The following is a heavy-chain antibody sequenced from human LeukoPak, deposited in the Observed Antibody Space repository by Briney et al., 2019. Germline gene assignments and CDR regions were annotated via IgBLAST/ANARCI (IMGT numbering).Heavy chain of an antibody. CDR3: ARVMDTAMVGGAFDI. J-gene: IGHJ3*02. CDR2: ITRGSSYM. CDR1: GFTFGDYN. Sequence: GALXLSCVASGFTFGDYNMNWVRQAPGKGLEWVSAITRGSSYMNYADSLKGRFTISRDNAKNSMYLQMNSLTAEDTAVYYCARVMDTAMVGGAFDIWGQGTMVTVSS. V-gene: IGHV3-21*01. D-gene: IGHD5-18*01.